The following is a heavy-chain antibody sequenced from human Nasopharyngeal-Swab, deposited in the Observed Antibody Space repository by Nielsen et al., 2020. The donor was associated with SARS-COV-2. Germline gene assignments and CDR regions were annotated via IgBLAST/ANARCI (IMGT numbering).Heavy chain of an antibody. D-gene: IGHD3-22*01. Sequence: SETLSLTCAVYGGSFSDYYWSWIRQPPGKGLEWIAEINHSGSTNYNPSLKSRVTISVDTSKNQFSLKLSSVTAADTAVYYCARDRKAYYDSSGFDYWGQGTLVTVSS. V-gene: IGHV4-34*01. CDR2: INHSGST. CDR1: GGSFSDYY. J-gene: IGHJ4*02. CDR3: ARDRKAYYDSSGFDY.